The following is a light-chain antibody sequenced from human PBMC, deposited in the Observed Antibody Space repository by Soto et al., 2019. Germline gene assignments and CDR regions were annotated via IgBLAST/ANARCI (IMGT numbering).Light chain of an antibody. CDR2: EVS. CDR1: SSDVGGYNY. CDR3: SSYTSGSTLVV. V-gene: IGLV2-14*01. Sequence: QSVLTQPASVSGSPGQSITISCTGTSSDVGGYNYVSWYQQHPGKVPKLLIYEVSTRPSGASNRFSGSKSGNTASLTISGLQAEDEADYYCSSYTSGSTLVVFGGGTKVTVL. J-gene: IGLJ2*01.